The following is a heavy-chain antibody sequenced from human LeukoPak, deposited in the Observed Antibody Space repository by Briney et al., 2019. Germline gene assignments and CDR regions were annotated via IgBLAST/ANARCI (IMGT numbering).Heavy chain of an antibody. J-gene: IGHJ6*02. CDR2: ISYDGSNK. CDR1: GFTFSSYG. CDR3: AKEWGPRYCSSTSCWGHYYYGMDV. V-gene: IGHV3-30*18. Sequence: GGSLRLSCAASGFTFSSYGMHWVRQAPGKGLEWVAVISYDGSNKYYADSVKGRFTISRDNSKNTLYLQMNSLRAEDTAVYYCAKEWGPRYCSSTSCWGHYYYGMDVWGQGTAATVSS. D-gene: IGHD2-2*01.